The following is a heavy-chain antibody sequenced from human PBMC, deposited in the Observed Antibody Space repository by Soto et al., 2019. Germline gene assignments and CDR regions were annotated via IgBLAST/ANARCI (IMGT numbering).Heavy chain of an antibody. V-gene: IGHV1-18*01. CDR1: GYTFTSYG. J-gene: IGHJ4*02. D-gene: IGHD6-13*01. CDR3: ARVVAAGQAGLFAY. CDR2: ISAYNGNT. Sequence: ASVKVSCKASGYTFTSYGISWVRQAPGQGLEWMGWISAYNGNTNYAQKLQGRVTMTTDTSTSTAYMELRSLRSDNTAVYYCARVVAAGQAGLFAYRGQGTLVTVSS.